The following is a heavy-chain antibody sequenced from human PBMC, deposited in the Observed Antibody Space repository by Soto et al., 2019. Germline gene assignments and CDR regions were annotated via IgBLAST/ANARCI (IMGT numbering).Heavy chain of an antibody. Sequence: ASVKVSCKASGGTFSSYAISWVRQAPGQGLEWMGGIIPIFGTANYAQKFQGRVTITADESTSTAYMELSSLRSEDTAVYYCASLRYYGSGRFDAFDIWGQGTMVTVSS. CDR3: ASLRYYGSGRFDAFDI. V-gene: IGHV1-69*13. J-gene: IGHJ3*02. D-gene: IGHD3-10*01. CDR1: GGTFSSYA. CDR2: IIPIFGTA.